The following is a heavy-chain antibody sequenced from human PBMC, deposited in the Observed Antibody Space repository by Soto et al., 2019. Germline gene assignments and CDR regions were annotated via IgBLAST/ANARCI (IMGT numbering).Heavy chain of an antibody. CDR2: ISAYNGNT. J-gene: IGHJ4*02. CDR1: GYTFTSYG. V-gene: IGHV1-18*01. CDR3: ARDYYGDYDISFDY. Sequence: GASVNVSCKASGYTFTSYGISWVRQAAGQGLEWMGWISAYNGNTNYAQKLQGRVTMTTDTSTSTAYMELRSLRSDDTAVYYCARDYYGDYDISFDYWGQGTLVTVSS. D-gene: IGHD4-17*01.